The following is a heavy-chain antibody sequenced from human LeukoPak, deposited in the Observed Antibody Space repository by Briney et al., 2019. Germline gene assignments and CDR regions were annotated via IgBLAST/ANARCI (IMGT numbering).Heavy chain of an antibody. CDR2: ISNNGGYT. CDR3: AKVWADYDFWSAYYWYFDL. Sequence: GGSLRLSCAASGFTFSSSAMSWVRQAPGKGLEWVSAISNNGGYTYYADSVQGRFTISRDNSKSTLCPQMNSLRAEDTAVYYCAKVWADYDFWSAYYWYFDLWGRGTLVTVSS. J-gene: IGHJ2*01. CDR1: GFTFSSSA. D-gene: IGHD3-3*01. V-gene: IGHV3-23*01.